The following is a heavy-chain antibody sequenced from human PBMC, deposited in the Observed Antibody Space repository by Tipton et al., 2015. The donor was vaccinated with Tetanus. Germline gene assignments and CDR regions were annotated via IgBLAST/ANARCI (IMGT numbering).Heavy chain of an antibody. J-gene: IGHJ3*01. D-gene: IGHD3-16*01. CDR2: IYPGDSYS. CDR1: GYMFSSHW. V-gene: IGHV5-51*01. CDR3: ARPLTSVAFGGFAFDV. Sequence: QLVQSGAEVKQPGESLKISGKGSGYMFSSHWIGWVRQVPGKGLEWWGTIYPGDSYSTYRPSFEGQVTISVDSSIDPAYLQWSSLKASDTAIYYCARPLTSVAFGGFAFDVWGQGTLVTVSS.